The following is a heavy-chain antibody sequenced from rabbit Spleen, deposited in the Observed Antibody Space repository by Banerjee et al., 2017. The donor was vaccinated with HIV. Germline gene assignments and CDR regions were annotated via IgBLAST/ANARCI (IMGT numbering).Heavy chain of an antibody. V-gene: IGHV1S45*01. CDR2: IYAGSSGST. Sequence: QEQLEESGGDLVKPEGSLTLTCTASGFSFSSSYWICWVRQAPGKGLEWIACIYAGSSGSTYYASWAKGRLTVSKTSSTTVTLQMTSLTAADTATYFCARGDTGSSFSSYGMDLWGPGTLVTVS. D-gene: IGHD8-1*01. CDR1: GFSFSSSYW. CDR3: ARGDTGSSFSSYGMDL. J-gene: IGHJ6*01.